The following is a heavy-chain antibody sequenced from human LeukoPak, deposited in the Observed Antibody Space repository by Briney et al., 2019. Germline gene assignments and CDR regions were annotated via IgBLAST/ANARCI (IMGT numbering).Heavy chain of an antibody. CDR1: GFTFSSYW. CDR2: IKQDGSEE. J-gene: IGHJ5*02. D-gene: IGHD2-2*01. Sequence: GGSLRLSCAASGFTFSSYWMSWVRQAPGKGLEWVANIKQDGSEEYYVDSVKGRFTISRDNAKNSLYLQMNSLRAEDTAVYYCARDDCSSTSCYHNWFDPWGQGTLVTVSS. CDR3: ARDDCSSTSCYHNWFDP. V-gene: IGHV3-7*01.